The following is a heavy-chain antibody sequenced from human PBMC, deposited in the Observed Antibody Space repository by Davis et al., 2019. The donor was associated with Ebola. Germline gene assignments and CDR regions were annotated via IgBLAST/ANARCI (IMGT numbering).Heavy chain of an antibody. CDR1: GYTFTSYY. J-gene: IGHJ6*02. Sequence: AASVKVSCKASGYTFTSYYMHWVRQAPGQGLEWMGWINAGNGNTKYSQKLQGRVTMTTDTSTSTAYMELRSLRSDDTAVYYCAKTTGMYYYYGMDVWGQGTTVTVSS. V-gene: IGHV1-18*04. CDR2: INAGNGNT. D-gene: IGHD4-17*01. CDR3: AKTTGMYYYYGMDV.